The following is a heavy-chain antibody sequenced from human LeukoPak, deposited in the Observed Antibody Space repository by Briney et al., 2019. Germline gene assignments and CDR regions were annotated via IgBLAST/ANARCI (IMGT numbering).Heavy chain of an antibody. D-gene: IGHD3-9*01. J-gene: IGHJ3*02. V-gene: IGHV1-2*04. CDR3: ARAYYDILTGYPSGYAFDI. Sequence: GASVKVSCKASGYTFTGYYMHWVRQAPGQGLEWKGLINPNSGGTNYAQKFQGWVTMTRDTSISTAYMELSRLRSDDTAVYYCARAYYDILTGYPSGYAFDIWGQGTMVTVSS. CDR2: INPNSGGT. CDR1: GYTFTGYY.